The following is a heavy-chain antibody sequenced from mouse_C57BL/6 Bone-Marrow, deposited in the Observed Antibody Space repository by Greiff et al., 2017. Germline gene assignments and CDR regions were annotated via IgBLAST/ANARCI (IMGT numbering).Heavy chain of an antibody. CDR3: AQNRGLEFEY. Sequence: QVHVKQSGPGLVQPSPSLSITCTVSGFSLTSYGVHWVRQSPGKGLEWLGVIWRGGSTDYNAAFMSRLSITKDNSKSQVFFKMNRLHADDTAIYSSAQNRGLEFEYWGQGTLVTVSA. CDR1: GFSLTSYG. J-gene: IGHJ3*01. CDR2: IWRGGST. D-gene: IGHD2-4*01. V-gene: IGHV2-5*01.